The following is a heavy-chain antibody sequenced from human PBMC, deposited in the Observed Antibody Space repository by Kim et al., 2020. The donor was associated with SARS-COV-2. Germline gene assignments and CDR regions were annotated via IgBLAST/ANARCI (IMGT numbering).Heavy chain of an antibody. J-gene: IGHJ5*02. Sequence: VKGRFTISRDNSKNTLYLQMNSLRVEDTAVYYCAKAFGDSGWIDPHYGLYAWGQGTLVTVSS. V-gene: IGHV3-23*01. CDR3: AKAFGDSGWIDPHYGLYA. D-gene: IGHD6-19*01.